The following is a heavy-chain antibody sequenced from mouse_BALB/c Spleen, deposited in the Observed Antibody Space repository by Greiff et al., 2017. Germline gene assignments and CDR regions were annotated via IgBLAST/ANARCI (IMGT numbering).Heavy chain of an antibody. J-gene: IGHJ3*01. V-gene: IGHV3-6*02. Sequence: EVQLVESGPGLVKPSQSLSLTCSVTGYSIPSGYYWNWIRQFPGNKLEWMGYISYDGSNNYNPSLKNRISITLDTSKNQLFLKLNSVTTEDTATDYCAREDGHYRGFAYWGQGTLVTVSA. CDR3: AREDGHYRGFAY. D-gene: IGHD2-3*01. CDR1: GYSIPSGYY. CDR2: ISYDGSN.